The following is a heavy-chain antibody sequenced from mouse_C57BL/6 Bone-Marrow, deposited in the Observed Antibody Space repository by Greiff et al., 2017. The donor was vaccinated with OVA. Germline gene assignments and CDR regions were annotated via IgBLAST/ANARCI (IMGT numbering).Heavy chain of an antibody. CDR3: ARHNYGNPHWYFDV. V-gene: IGHV5-6*01. D-gene: IGHD2-1*01. J-gene: IGHJ1*03. CDR2: ISSGGSYT. Sequence: EVKVVESGGDLVKPGGSLKLSCAASGFTFSSYGMSWVRQTPDKRLEWVATISSGGSYTYYPDSVKGRFTISRDNAKNTLYLQMSSLKSEDTAMYYCARHNYGNPHWYFDVWGTGTTVTVSS. CDR1: GFTFSSYG.